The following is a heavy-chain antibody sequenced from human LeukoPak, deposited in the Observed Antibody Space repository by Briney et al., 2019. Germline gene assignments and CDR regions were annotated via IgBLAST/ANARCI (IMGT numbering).Heavy chain of an antibody. V-gene: IGHV3-7*01. CDR1: GFTFSSYW. J-gene: IGHJ4*02. Sequence: GGSLRLSCAASGFTFSSYWMSWARQAPGKGLEWVANIKQDGSEKYYVDSVKGRFTISRDNAKNSLYLQMNSLRAEDTAVYYCARDGRYFDWSFDYWGQGTLVTVSS. CDR2: IKQDGSEK. D-gene: IGHD3-9*01. CDR3: ARDGRYFDWSFDY.